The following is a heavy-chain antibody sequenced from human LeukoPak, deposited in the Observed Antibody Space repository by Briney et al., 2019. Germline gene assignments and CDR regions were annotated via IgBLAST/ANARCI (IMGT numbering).Heavy chain of an antibody. CDR2: INHSGST. CDR1: GGSFSGYY. D-gene: IGHD5-18*01. V-gene: IGHV4-34*01. J-gene: IGHJ4*02. Sequence: SETLSLTCAVYGGSFSGYYWSWIRQPPGKGLEWIGEINHSGSTNYNPSLKSRVTISVDTSKNQFSLKLSSVTAADTAVYYCARFFGYSYAHDYWGQGTLVTVSS. CDR3: ARFFGYSYAHDY.